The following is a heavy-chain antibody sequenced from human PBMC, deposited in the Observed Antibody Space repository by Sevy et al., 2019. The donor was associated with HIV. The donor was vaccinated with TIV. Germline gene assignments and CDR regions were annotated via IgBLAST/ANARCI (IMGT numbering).Heavy chain of an antibody. CDR2: ISHDGINE. D-gene: IGHD1-26*01. Sequence: GSLRLSCTGSGFSFSYYGIHWVRQAPGKGLDWVALISHDGINEYYADSVKGRFTISRDNYKNTVYLEMNRLRNEDTAIYFCANAYSGSYSHSYLYALDVWGQGTTVTVSS. J-gene: IGHJ6*02. V-gene: IGHV3-30*18. CDR1: GFSFSYYG. CDR3: ANAYSGSYSHSYLYALDV.